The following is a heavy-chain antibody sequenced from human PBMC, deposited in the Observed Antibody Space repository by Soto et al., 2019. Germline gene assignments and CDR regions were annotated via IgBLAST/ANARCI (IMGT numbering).Heavy chain of an antibody. CDR3: ARDPPYGSGGSGMDV. CDR2: IFYRGST. CDR1: GGSITGYY. J-gene: IGHJ6*02. V-gene: IGHV4-59*01. D-gene: IGHD3-10*01. Sequence: QVQLQESGPRLLKPSETLSLTCSVSGGSITGYYWSWVRQPPGQALEWLGYIFYRGSTSYNPSLKSRVTISLDTSKNQFSLKLRAVTAADTAAYYCARDPPYGSGGSGMDVWGQGTTVTVSS.